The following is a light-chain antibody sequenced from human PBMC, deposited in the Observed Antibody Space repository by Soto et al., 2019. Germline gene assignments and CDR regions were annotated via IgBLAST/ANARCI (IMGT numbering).Light chain of an antibody. Sequence: QSVLTQPPSASGSPGQSVTISCTGTSSDVGGYNYVSWYQQHPGKAPKLMIYEVIKRPSGVPHRFSASKSGNTASLTVSGLQAEDEADYYCISYAGSNTFEIFGGGTKLTVL. CDR3: ISYAGSNTFEI. J-gene: IGLJ2*01. CDR2: EVI. V-gene: IGLV2-8*01. CDR1: SSDVGGYNY.